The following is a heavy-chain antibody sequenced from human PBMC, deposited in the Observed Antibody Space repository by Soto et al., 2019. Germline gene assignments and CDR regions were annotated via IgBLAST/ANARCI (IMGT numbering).Heavy chain of an antibody. D-gene: IGHD3-16*01. V-gene: IGHV3-74*01. J-gene: IGHJ4*02. CDR2: INFDESTT. CDR1: GFTFSSYW. CDR3: VTGGRTAGHAYHFDD. Sequence: EVQLVESGGGLVQPGGSLRLTCAASGFTFSSYWMHWVRQAPGKGLVWVSRINFDESTTTYADSVQGRFTISRDNAKNTLYLQLNSLRAEDTAIYYCVTGGRTAGHAYHFDDWGQGALVTVSS.